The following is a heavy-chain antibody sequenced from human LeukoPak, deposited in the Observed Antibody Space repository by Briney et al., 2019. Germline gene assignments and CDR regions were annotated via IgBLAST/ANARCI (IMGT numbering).Heavy chain of an antibody. D-gene: IGHD6-13*01. CDR2: IKQYGSEK. J-gene: IGHJ6*02. V-gene: IGHV3-7*04. CDR1: GFTFSTYW. Sequence: GGPLRLSCAASGFTFSTYWMSWVRQAPGKGLEWGANIKQYGSEKYYVDSVKGRFTISRDNAKNSLYLQMNSLRVEDTAVYYCARADVPAGTGFMDVWGQGTTVTVSS. CDR3: ARADVPAGTGFMDV.